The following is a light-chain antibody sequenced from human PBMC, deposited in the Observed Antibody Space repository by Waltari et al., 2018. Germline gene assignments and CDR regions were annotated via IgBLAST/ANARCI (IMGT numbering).Light chain of an antibody. J-gene: IGKJ1*01. V-gene: IGKV3-20*01. CDR2: GAS. CDR3: QQYGSSPWT. CDR1: QSVSSSY. Sequence: EIVLTQSPVTLSLSLGERATLSCRASQSVSSSYLAWYQQKPCQAPRLLIYGASSRATGIPEKFSGSGSGTDFTLTISRLEPEDFAVYYCQQYGSSPWTFGQGTKVEI.